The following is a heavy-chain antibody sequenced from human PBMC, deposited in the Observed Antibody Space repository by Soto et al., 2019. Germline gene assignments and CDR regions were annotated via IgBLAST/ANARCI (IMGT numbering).Heavy chain of an antibody. CDR2: INHSGST. V-gene: IGHV4-34*01. CDR3: ARGLRSNYPHNYYYYMDV. Sequence: SETLSLTCAVYGGSFSGYYWSWIRQPPGKGLEWIGEINHSGSTNYNPSLKSRVTISVDTSKNQFSLKLSAVTAADTAVYYCARGLRSNYPHNYYYYMDVWGKGTTVTVSS. D-gene: IGHD4-4*01. CDR1: GGSFSGYY. J-gene: IGHJ6*03.